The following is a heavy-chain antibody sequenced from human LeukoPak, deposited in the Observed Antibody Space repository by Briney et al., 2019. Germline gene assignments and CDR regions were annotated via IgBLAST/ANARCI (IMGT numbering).Heavy chain of an antibody. CDR3: ARRGISQGYYMDV. D-gene: IGHD6-13*01. J-gene: IGHJ6*03. Sequence: SSETLSLTCAVYGGSFSGYYWSWIRQPPGKGLEWIGEINHSGSTNYNPSLKSRVTISVDTSKNQFSLKLSSVTAADTAVFYCARRGISQGYYMDVWGKGTTVTISS. V-gene: IGHV4-34*01. CDR1: GGSFSGYY. CDR2: INHSGST.